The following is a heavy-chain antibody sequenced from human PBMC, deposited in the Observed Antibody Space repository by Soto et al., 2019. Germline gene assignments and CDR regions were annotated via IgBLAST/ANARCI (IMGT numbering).Heavy chain of an antibody. CDR3: ARESGGYGSSTRYGLDV. V-gene: IGHV4-31*03. J-gene: IGHJ6*02. CDR2: IYYSGST. Sequence: TLSLTCSVSGGSISSVGHYWTWIRQQPGKGLEWIGYIYYSGSTDYNPSLNSRVTISVDRSKNQFSLNLSSVTAADTAIYYCARESGGYGSSTRYGLDVWGQGTTVTVSS. D-gene: IGHD6-25*01. CDR1: GGSISSVGHY.